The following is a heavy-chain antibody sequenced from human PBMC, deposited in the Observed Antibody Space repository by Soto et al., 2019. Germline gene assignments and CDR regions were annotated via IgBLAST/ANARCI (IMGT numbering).Heavy chain of an antibody. Sequence: SVKVSCKASGGTFSSYAISWVRRAPGQGLEWMGGIIPIFGTANYAQKFQGRVTITADESTSTAYMELSSLRSEDTAVYYCAKDSFYDFWSGSNWVPGYFDYWGQGTLVTVSS. CDR3: AKDSFYDFWSGSNWVPGYFDY. CDR2: IIPIFGTA. V-gene: IGHV1-69*13. CDR1: GGTFSSYA. J-gene: IGHJ4*02. D-gene: IGHD3-3*01.